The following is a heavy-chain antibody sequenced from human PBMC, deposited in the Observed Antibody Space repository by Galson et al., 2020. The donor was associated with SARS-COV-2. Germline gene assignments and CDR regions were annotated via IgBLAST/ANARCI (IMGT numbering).Heavy chain of an antibody. Sequence: SLKISCAASGFTFDDYAMHWVRQAPGKGLEWVSGIYWNSGSTGYADSVKGRFTISRDNAKNSLYLQMNSLRAEDTAFYYCAKGPNSYSPGWYGIDYWGQGTLVTVSS. J-gene: IGHJ4*02. V-gene: IGHV3-9*01. CDR1: GFTFDDYA. D-gene: IGHD6-19*01. CDR3: AKGPNSYSPGWYGIDY. CDR2: IYWNSGST.